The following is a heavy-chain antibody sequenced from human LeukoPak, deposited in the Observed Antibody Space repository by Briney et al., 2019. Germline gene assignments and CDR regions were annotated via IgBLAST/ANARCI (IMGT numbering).Heavy chain of an antibody. D-gene: IGHD6-19*01. V-gene: IGHV4-59*08. CDR2: LYHSGTT. CDR1: GGPISSFY. CDR3: AAGRQWLAFDF. J-gene: IGHJ4*02. Sequence: SETLSLTCTVSGGPISSFYWTWIRQPPGKGLEWIGCLYHSGTTNYNPSLKSRVTTSMDTSKGQFSLELWSVSAADTAVYFCAAGRQWLAFDFWGQGTLATVSS.